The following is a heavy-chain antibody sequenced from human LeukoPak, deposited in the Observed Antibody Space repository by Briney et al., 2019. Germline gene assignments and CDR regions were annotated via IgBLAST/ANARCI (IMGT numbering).Heavy chain of an antibody. Sequence: ASVKVSCKASGYTFTSYGISWVRQAPGQGLEWMGWISAYNGNTNYAQKLQGRVTMTTDTSTSTAYMELRSLRSDDTAVYYCVRDFGEGSTSHLLGHWGQGTLVTVSS. CDR1: GYTFTSYG. D-gene: IGHD2-2*01. CDR2: ISAYNGNT. J-gene: IGHJ4*02. CDR3: VRDFGEGSTSHLLGH. V-gene: IGHV1-18*01.